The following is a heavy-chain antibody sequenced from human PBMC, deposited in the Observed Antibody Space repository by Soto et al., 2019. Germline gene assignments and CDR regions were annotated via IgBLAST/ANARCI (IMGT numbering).Heavy chain of an antibody. CDR2: IYYSGST. D-gene: IGHD6-13*01. V-gene: IGHV4-31*03. Sequence: QVHLQESGPGLVKPSQTLSLTCTVSGGSISSGGYYWSWIRQHPGKGLEWIGYIYYSGSTYYNPSLKSRVTISVDTSKNQFSLKLSSVTAADTAVYYCARGISGPQENWFDPWGQGTLVTVSS. CDR3: ARGISGPQENWFDP. J-gene: IGHJ5*02. CDR1: GGSISSGGYY.